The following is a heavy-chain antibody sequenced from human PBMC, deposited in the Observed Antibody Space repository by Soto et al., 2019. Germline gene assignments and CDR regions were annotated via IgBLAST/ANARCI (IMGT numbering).Heavy chain of an antibody. Sequence: SVKVSFKASGCTFSSYAIRWVRQAPGQGLEFMGGIIPIFGTANYAQKFRGRVTITADESTSTAYMELSSLRSEDTAVYYCARGATMTHYYYYGMDVWGQWTTVTVSS. CDR2: IIPIFGTA. V-gene: IGHV1-69*01. J-gene: IGHJ6*01. CDR1: GCTFSSYA. CDR3: ARGATMTHYYYYGMDV. D-gene: IGHD5-12*01.